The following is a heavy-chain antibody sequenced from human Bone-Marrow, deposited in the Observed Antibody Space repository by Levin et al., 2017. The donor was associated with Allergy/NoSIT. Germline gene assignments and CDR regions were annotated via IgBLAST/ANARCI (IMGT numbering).Heavy chain of an antibody. CDR1: GYTFTTYY. D-gene: IGHD3-22*01. V-gene: IGHV1-46*01. Sequence: EASVKVSCKASGYTFTTYYIHWVRQAPGQGLTWMGIVNPGTTSTNYAQEFQGRVTLTWDTSTRTVYMELSSLRSEDTAVYYCAREYVPYYAESGYYDYWGQGTLVTVSS. CDR3: AREYVPYYAESGYYDY. J-gene: IGHJ4*02. CDR2: VNPGTTST.